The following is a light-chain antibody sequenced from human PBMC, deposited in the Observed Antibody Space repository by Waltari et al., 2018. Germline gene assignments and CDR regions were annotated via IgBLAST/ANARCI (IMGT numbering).Light chain of an antibody. V-gene: IGKV4-1*01. CDR3: QQYYSFPQT. CDR1: QSILDNSNNKNN. Sequence: DIVMTQSPDSLAVSLGERATINCRSSQSILDNSNNKNNLTWYQQKPGQAPKLLIYWASTREAGVPDRFSGSGSGTHFTLTISSLQAEDVAVYYCQQYYSFPQTFGQGTKVEIK. CDR2: WAS. J-gene: IGKJ1*01.